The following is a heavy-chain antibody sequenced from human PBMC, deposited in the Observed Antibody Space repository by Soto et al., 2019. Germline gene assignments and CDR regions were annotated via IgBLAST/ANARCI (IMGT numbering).Heavy chain of an antibody. V-gene: IGHV4-31*03. CDR2: IFYTGST. D-gene: IGHD5-12*01. J-gene: IGHJ4*02. CDR3: ARGGVATIQLDY. CDR1: GFPFSRGGYY. Sequence: PSETLSLTCTVSGFPFSRGGYYWIWIRQHPGKGLECIGYIFYTGSTYYNPTLKSRVTMSVDTSKRQFSLNLSSLTAADTAVYYCARGGVATIQLDYWGQGTLVTVSS.